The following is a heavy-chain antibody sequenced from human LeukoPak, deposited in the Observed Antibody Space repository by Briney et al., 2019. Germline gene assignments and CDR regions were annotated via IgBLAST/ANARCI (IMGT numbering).Heavy chain of an antibody. CDR2: IIPIFGTA. Sequence: ASVKVSCKASGGTFSSYAISWVRQAPGQGLEWMGGIIPIFGTANYAQKFQGRVTITTDESTSTAYMELSSLRSEDTAVYYRASSRGYYDSSGYLIPRFDYWGQGTLVTVSS. D-gene: IGHD3-22*01. V-gene: IGHV1-69*05. J-gene: IGHJ4*02. CDR3: ASSRGYYDSSGYLIPRFDY. CDR1: GGTFSSYA.